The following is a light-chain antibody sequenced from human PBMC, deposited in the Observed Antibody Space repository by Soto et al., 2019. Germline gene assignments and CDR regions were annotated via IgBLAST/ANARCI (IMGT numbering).Light chain of an antibody. CDR3: QQYGNSPLT. Sequence: EIVLTQSPGTLSLSPGERATLPCRASQSVRSDYFAWYQQKPGQAPRVIIFGVSTRATGIPDRFSGSGSGTDFTLTISRLEPEDFALYYCQQYGNSPLTFGGGTKVDIK. CDR1: QSVRSDY. V-gene: IGKV3-20*01. J-gene: IGKJ4*01. CDR2: GVS.